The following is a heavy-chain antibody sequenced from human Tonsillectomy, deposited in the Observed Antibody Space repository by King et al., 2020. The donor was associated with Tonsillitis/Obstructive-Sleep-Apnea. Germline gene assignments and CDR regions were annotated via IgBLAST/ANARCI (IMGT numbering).Heavy chain of an antibody. CDR3: TTRFSEYCRGGACYYGSDV. V-gene: IGHV3-15*07. J-gene: IGHJ6*02. CDR1: GFAFNKAW. Sequence: VQLVESGGGLVKPGGSLRLSCVASGFAFNKAWMNWVRQAPGKGLEWVGRLKSKTDGGTTDYAAPVKGRFTISRDDSKNTLYLQMNSLKIEDTAVYYCTTRFSEYCRGGACYYGSDVWGQGTAVTVSS. CDR2: LKSKTDGGTT. D-gene: IGHD2-15*01.